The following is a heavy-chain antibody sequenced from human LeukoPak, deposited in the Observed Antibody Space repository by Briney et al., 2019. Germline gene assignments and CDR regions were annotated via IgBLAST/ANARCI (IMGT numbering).Heavy chain of an antibody. Sequence: SETLSLTCTVSGGSISSYYWSWIRQPPGKGLEWIGYIYYSGSTNYNPPLKSRVTISVDTSKNQFSLKLSSVTAADTAVYYCAREAMVRGASRKDAFDIWGQGTMVTVSS. CDR1: GGSISSYY. J-gene: IGHJ3*02. CDR2: IYYSGST. CDR3: AREAMVRGASRKDAFDI. V-gene: IGHV4-59*01. D-gene: IGHD3-10*01.